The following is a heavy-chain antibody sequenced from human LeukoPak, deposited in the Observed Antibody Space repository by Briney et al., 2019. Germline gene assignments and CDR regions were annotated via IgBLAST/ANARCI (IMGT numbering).Heavy chain of an antibody. Sequence: ASVKVSFKASGYTLTGYYMHWVRQAPGQGLEWMGWINPNSGGTNYAQKFQGRVTMTRDTSISTAYMELSRLRSDDTAVYYCARDGHSSGWYCDNWGQGTLVTVSS. CDR3: ARDGHSSGWYCDN. CDR1: GYTLTGYY. CDR2: INPNSGGT. V-gene: IGHV1-2*02. D-gene: IGHD6-19*01. J-gene: IGHJ4*02.